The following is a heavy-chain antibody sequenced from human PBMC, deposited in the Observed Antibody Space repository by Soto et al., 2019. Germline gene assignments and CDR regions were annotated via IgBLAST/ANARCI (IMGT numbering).Heavy chain of an antibody. CDR2: IIPIFGTA. Sequence: SVKVSCKASGGTFSSYAISWVRQAPGQGLDWMGGIIPIFGTANYAQKFQGRVTITADESTSTAYMELSSLRSEDTAVYYCARGKTGITGTRNYYYGMDVWGQGTTVTVSS. D-gene: IGHD1-7*01. CDR1: GGTFSSYA. V-gene: IGHV1-69*13. J-gene: IGHJ6*02. CDR3: ARGKTGITGTRNYYYGMDV.